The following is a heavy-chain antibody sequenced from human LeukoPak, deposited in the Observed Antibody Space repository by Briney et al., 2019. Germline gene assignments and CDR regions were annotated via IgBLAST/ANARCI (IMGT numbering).Heavy chain of an antibody. Sequence: PGGSLRLSCAASGFTFSNYELIWVRQAPGKGLECVSYISGSDNTIYYADSVKGRFTISRDSAKNSLYLQTNSLRAEDTVVYYCARGWTYHGDYWGQGTLVGVSS. CDR2: ISGSDNTI. D-gene: IGHD2-2*01. V-gene: IGHV3-48*03. CDR1: GFTFSNYE. J-gene: IGHJ4*02. CDR3: ARGWTYHGDY.